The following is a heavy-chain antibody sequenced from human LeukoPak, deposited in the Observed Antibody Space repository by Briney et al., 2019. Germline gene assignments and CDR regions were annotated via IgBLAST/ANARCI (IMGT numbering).Heavy chain of an antibody. D-gene: IGHD3-22*01. CDR2: IIPIFGIA. V-gene: IGHV1-69*04. Sequence: SVKVSCKASGGTFSSYAISWVRQAPGQGLEWMGRIIPIFGIANYAQKFQGRVTITADKSTSTAYMELSSLRSEDTAVYYCARERNYYDSSGPLLYWGQGTRVTVSS. CDR3: ARERNYYDSSGPLLY. CDR1: GGTFSSYA. J-gene: IGHJ4*02.